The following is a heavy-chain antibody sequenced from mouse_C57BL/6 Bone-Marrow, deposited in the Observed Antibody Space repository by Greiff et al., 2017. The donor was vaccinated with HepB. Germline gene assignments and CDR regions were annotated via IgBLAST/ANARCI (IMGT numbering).Heavy chain of an antibody. CDR2: ISNLAYSI. J-gene: IGHJ3*01. CDR3: ARPGDDGYYPFAY. D-gene: IGHD2-3*01. V-gene: IGHV5-15*01. CDR1: GFTFSDYG. Sequence: EVKLQESGGGLVQPGGSLKLSCAASGFTFSDYGMAWVRQAPRKGPEWVAFISNLAYSIYYADTVTGRFTISRENAKNTLYLEMSSLRSEDTAMYYCARPGDDGYYPFAYWGQGTLVTVSA.